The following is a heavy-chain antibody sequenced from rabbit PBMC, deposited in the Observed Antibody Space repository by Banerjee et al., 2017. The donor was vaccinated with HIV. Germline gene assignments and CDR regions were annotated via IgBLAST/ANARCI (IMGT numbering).Heavy chain of an antibody. D-gene: IGHD1-1*01. V-gene: IGHV1S45*01. Sequence: QEQLVESGGGLVTLGGSLKLSCKASGIDFSSYGISWVRQAPGKGLEWIACIDTGSGITYYASWAKGRITISKTSSTTMTLQMTSLTVADTATYFCARGADLGGSGYDTWGPGTLVTVS. CDR2: IDTGSGIT. CDR1: GIDFSSYG. J-gene: IGHJ2*01. CDR3: ARGADLGGSGYDT.